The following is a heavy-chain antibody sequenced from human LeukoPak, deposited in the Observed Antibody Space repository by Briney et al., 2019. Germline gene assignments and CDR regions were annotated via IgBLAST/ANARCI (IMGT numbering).Heavy chain of an antibody. Sequence: GGSLRLSCAASGFTFSSYAMSWVRQAPGKGLEWVSAISGSGGSTYYADSVKGRSTISRDNSKNTLYLQMNSLRAEDTAVYYCAKDLERITIFGVVTDWGQGTLVTVSS. CDR2: ISGSGGST. D-gene: IGHD3-3*01. J-gene: IGHJ4*02. CDR1: GFTFSSYA. V-gene: IGHV3-23*01. CDR3: AKDLERITIFGVVTD.